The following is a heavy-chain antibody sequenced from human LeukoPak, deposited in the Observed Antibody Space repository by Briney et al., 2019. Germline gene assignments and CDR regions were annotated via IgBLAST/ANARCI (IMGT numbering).Heavy chain of an antibody. CDR2: IKEEGSEK. Sequence: GGSLRLSCAASGFTFSRYWMRWVRQAPGKGLEWVASIKEEGSEKDYVESVKGRFTISRDNAKNSVYLQMNSLRAEDTAVYYCARDWSDGFDSWGQGTLVTVSS. V-gene: IGHV3-7*01. CDR3: ARDWSDGFDS. J-gene: IGHJ4*02. CDR1: GFTFSRYW. D-gene: IGHD3-3*01.